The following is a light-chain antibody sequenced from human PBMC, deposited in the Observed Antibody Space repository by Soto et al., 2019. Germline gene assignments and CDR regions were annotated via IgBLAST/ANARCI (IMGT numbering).Light chain of an antibody. J-gene: IGLJ2*01. CDR3: AAWDDSLVV. CDR2: DDN. V-gene: IGLV1-51*01. Sequence: QSVMTQPPSVSAAPGQKVTISCSGSSSNIGGNSVSWYQQLPGTAPKLLIYDDNKRPSGIPDRFSASKSGTSASLAISGLRSEDDADYYCAAWDDSLVVFGGGTKLTVL. CDR1: SSNIGGNS.